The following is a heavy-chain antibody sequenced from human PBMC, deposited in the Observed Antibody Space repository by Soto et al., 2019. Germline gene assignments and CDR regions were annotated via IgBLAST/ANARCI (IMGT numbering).Heavy chain of an antibody. CDR3: AKMLTMVRGVTGIRDFDF. D-gene: IGHD3-10*01. Sequence: EVQLLEAGGNLIQPGGSLRLSCAASGFTFSRYAMSWVRQAPGQGLEWLSAISGPGATIYYADSVKGRFTISRDNSKTTLYLQMNSLTAEDTAVYYCAKMLTMVRGVTGIRDFDFWGHGNIVTVSS. V-gene: IGHV3-23*01. CDR1: GFTFSRYA. J-gene: IGHJ4*01. CDR2: ISGPGATI.